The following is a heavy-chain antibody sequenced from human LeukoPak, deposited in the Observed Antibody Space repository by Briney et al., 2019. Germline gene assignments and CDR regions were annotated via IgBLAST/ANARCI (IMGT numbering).Heavy chain of an antibody. CDR2: IYNSGST. V-gene: IGHV4-59*08. CDR1: SGSISGSY. J-gene: IGHJ4*02. Sequence: SETLSLTCTVSSGSISGSYWSWIRQPPGKGLEWIGYIYNSGSTNYNPSLKSRVTISVDTSKNQFSLKLSSVTAADTAVYYCARGIGAADFWGQGILVTVSS. CDR3: ARGIGAADF. D-gene: IGHD3-16*01.